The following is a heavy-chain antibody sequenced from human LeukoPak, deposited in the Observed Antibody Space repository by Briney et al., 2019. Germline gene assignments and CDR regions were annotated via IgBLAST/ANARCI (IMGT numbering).Heavy chain of an antibody. Sequence: GGSLRLSCAASGFIVSSNHMNWVRQAPGKGLEWVSIMYSGGTTYYSDSVKGRFSISRDDSTNTLHLQMNNVRAGDTAVYYCARERPGSRILDFWDQGTLVTVSS. J-gene: IGHJ4*02. CDR2: MYSGGTT. V-gene: IGHV3-66*01. CDR3: ARERPGSRILDF. D-gene: IGHD1-14*01. CDR1: GFIVSSNH.